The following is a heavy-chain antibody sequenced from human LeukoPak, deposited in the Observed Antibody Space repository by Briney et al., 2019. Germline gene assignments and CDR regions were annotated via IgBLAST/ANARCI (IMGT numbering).Heavy chain of an antibody. D-gene: IGHD3-9*01. CDR1: GYTFTSYG. CDR2: ISAYNGNT. J-gene: IGHJ4*02. Sequence: VASVKVSCKASGYTFTSYGISWVRQAPGQGLEWMGWISAYNGNTNYAQKLQGRVTMTTDTSTSTAYMELRSLRSDDTAVYYCARLYYDILTGYWDHFDYWGQGTLVTVSS. CDR3: ARLYYDILTGYWDHFDY. V-gene: IGHV1-18*04.